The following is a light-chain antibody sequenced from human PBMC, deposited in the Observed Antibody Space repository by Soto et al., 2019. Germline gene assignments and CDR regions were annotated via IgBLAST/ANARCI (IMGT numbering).Light chain of an antibody. V-gene: IGLV1-44*01. CDR3: GAWDDSLNGYV. CDR2: TNN. Sequence: QSVLTQPPSASGTPGQRVTISCSGSSSNIGSNAVNWYQQLPGTAPKLLIYTNNQRPSGVPDRFSGSKSGTSASLAISVLQSEDEADYYCGAWDDSLNGYVFGTGTKVTVL. CDR1: SSNIGSNA. J-gene: IGLJ1*01.